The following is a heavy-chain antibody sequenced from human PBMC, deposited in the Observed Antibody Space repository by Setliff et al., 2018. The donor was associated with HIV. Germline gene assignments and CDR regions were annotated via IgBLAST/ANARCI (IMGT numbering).Heavy chain of an antibody. CDR2: ISRSGSTI. CDR1: GFTFRSYE. D-gene: IGHD2-2*01. V-gene: IGHV3-48*03. J-gene: IGHJ4*02. Sequence: QAGGSLRLSCAASGFTFRSYEMNWVRQAPGKGLEWVSYISRSGSTIHYADSVKGRFTISRDNAKNSLYLQMNSLRAEDTAVYYCARGEPSILIEPAAFFDYWGQGTLVTVSS. CDR3: ARGEPSILIEPAAFFDY.